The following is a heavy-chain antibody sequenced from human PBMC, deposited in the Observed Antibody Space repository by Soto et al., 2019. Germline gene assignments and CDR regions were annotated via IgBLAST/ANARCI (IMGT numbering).Heavy chain of an antibody. V-gene: IGHV4-39*01. J-gene: IGHJ4*02. CDR3: STRLDGEGDYFDY. D-gene: IGHD4-17*01. CDR2: IYYSGST. CDR1: GGSISSSSYY. Sequence: SETLSLTCTVSGGSISSSSYYWGWLRQPPGKGLEWIGSIYYSGSTYYNPSLKSRVTISVDTSKNQFSLKLSSVTAADTAVYYCSTRLDGEGDYFDYWGQGTLVTVSS.